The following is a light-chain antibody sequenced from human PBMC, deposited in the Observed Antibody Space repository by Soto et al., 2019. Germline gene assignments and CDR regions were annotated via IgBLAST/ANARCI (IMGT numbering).Light chain of an antibody. Sequence: SYELTQPPSVSVSAGQTASITCSGDKLGDKFACWYQQKPGQSPVLVIYQDNKRPSGIPERFSGSNSGNTATLTISGTQAMDEADYFCQAWDSSTAVVFGGGTKVTVL. J-gene: IGLJ2*01. CDR3: QAWDSSTAVV. CDR1: KLGDKF. CDR2: QDN. V-gene: IGLV3-1*01.